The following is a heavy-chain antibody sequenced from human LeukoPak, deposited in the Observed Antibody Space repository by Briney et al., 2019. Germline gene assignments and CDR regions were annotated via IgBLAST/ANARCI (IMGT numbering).Heavy chain of an antibody. CDR3: ARGGYSGYETIDY. CDR1: GYTFTGYY. D-gene: IGHD5-12*01. V-gene: IGHV1-2*02. J-gene: IGHJ4*02. CDR2: INPNNGGT. Sequence: WASVKVSCKASGYTFTGYYMHWVRQAPGQGLEWMGWINPNNGGTKYAHKFQGGVTMSTDTSISTAYMELSRLRSDDTAFYYCARGGYSGYETIDYWGQGTLVTVSS.